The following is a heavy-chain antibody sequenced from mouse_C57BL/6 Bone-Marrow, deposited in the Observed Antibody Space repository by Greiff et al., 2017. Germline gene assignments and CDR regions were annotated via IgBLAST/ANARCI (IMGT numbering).Heavy chain of an antibody. CDR1: GYTFTSYD. V-gene: IGHV1-85*01. Sequence: VQLQQSGPELVKPGASVKLSCKASGYTFTSYDINWVKQRPGQGLEWIGWIYPRDGSTKYTEKFKGKATLTVDTYSSTAYMELHSLTSEDAAVYFCARGQYGRVFAYWGQGTLVTVSA. CDR2: IYPRDGST. CDR3: ARGQYGRVFAY. D-gene: IGHD1-1*01. J-gene: IGHJ3*01.